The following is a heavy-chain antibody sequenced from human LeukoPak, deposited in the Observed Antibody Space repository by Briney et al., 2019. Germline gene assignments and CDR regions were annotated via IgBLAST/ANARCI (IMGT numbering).Heavy chain of an antibody. CDR1: GYTLTSYY. Sequence: ASVKVSCKASGYTLTSYYVHLVRQAPGQGLEWMGIINPSGGATNYAQKFQGRVTMTRDTSTSTVYMELSSLRSEETAVYYCATCSGRSCFTFGFSDYWGQGTLVTVSS. J-gene: IGHJ4*02. CDR3: ATCSGRSCFTFGFSDY. CDR2: INPSGGAT. D-gene: IGHD2-15*01. V-gene: IGHV1-46*01.